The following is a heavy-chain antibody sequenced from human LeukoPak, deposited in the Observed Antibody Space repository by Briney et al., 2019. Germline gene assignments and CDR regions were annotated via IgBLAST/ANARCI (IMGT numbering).Heavy chain of an antibody. V-gene: IGHV3-30*18. CDR3: AKEIYFGSGSYPDY. D-gene: IGHD3-10*01. Sequence: GGSLRLSCAASGFTFSSYGIHWVRQAPGKGLERVAAISNDGNNKYYADSVKGRFTISRDNSKNTLYLQMNSLRAEDTAVYCCAKEIYFGSGSYPDYWGQGTLVIVSS. CDR2: ISNDGNNK. J-gene: IGHJ4*02. CDR1: GFTFSSYG.